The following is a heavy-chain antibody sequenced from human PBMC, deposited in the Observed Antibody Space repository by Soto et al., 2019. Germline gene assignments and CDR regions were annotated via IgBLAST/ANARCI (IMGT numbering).Heavy chain of an antibody. D-gene: IGHD3-3*01. V-gene: IGHV4-34*01. Sequence: QVQLQQWGAGLLKPSETLSLTCAVYGGSFSGYYWSWIRQPPGKGLEWIGEINHSGSTNYNPSLKSRVTISVDTSKNQFSLKLSSVTAADTVVYYCARNGSYYDFWSGYYFGGGMDVWGQGTTVTVSS. J-gene: IGHJ6*02. CDR3: ARNGSYYDFWSGYYFGGGMDV. CDR1: GGSFSGYY. CDR2: INHSGST.